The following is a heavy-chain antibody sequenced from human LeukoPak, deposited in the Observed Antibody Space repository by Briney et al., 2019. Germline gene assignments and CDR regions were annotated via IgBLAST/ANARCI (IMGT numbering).Heavy chain of an antibody. CDR1: GYSFTDYY. CDR3: ARADRLHGGPYLIGP. Sequence: ASVKVSCKTSGYSFTDYYMHWVRQAPGQELEWMGWINPNSGGTSSAQKFQGRVTMTRDTSITTVYMEVNWLTSDDMAMYYCARADRLHGGPYLIGPWGQGTLVTVSS. D-gene: IGHD3-16*01. J-gene: IGHJ5*02. CDR2: INPNSGGT. V-gene: IGHV1-2*02.